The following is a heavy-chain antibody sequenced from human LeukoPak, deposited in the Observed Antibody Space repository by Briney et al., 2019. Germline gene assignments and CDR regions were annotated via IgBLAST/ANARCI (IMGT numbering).Heavy chain of an antibody. CDR2: FYYSGST. Sequence: SETLSLTCTVSGGSISTYYWSWIWQPPGKGLEWIGYFYYSGSTNYNPSLKSRVTISVDTSKNQFSLNLISVTAADTAVYYCARDPAGGGALDLWGQGTMVTVSS. J-gene: IGHJ3*01. V-gene: IGHV4-59*01. CDR1: GGSISTYY. CDR3: ARDPAGGGALDL. D-gene: IGHD3-10*01.